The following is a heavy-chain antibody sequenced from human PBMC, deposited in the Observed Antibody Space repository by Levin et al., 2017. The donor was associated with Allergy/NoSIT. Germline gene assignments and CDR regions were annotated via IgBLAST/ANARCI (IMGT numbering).Heavy chain of an antibody. CDR1: GFTFSSYS. Sequence: GGSLRLSCAASGFTFSSYSMNWVRQAPGKGLEWVSSISSSSSYIYYADSVKGRFTISRDNAKNSLYLQMNSLRAEDTAVYYCARHSSSWYSDYWGQGTLVTVSS. J-gene: IGHJ4*02. CDR2: ISSSSSYI. V-gene: IGHV3-21*01. CDR3: ARHSSSWYSDY. D-gene: IGHD6-13*01.